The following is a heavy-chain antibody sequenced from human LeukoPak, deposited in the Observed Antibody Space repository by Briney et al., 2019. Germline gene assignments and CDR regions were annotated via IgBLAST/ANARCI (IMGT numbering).Heavy chain of an antibody. CDR3: ARHFGTGDNFDY. CDR1: GYTFTNND. V-gene: IGHV1-8*01. CDR2: MHPNSDDT. Sequence: ASGKVSCKASGYTFTNNDIHWVRQATGQGLEWMGWMHPNSDDTGYAQKFQGRVTMTRNTSISTAYMELSSLRPEDTAVYYCARHFGTGDNFDYWGQGTLLIVSS. J-gene: IGHJ4*02. D-gene: IGHD1-1*01.